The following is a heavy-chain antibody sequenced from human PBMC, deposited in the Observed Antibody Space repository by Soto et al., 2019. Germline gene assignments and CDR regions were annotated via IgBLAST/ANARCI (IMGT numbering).Heavy chain of an antibody. CDR2: ISYDGSNK. CDR3: AKDLKDSITIFGVVPDYYYGMDV. D-gene: IGHD3-3*01. Sequence: GGSLRLSCAASGFTFSSYGMHWVRQAPGKGLEWVAVISYDGSNKYYADSVKGLFTISRDNSKNTLYLQMNSLRAEDTAVYYCAKDLKDSITIFGVVPDYYYGMDVWGQGTTVTVSS. CDR1: GFTFSSYG. V-gene: IGHV3-30*18. J-gene: IGHJ6*02.